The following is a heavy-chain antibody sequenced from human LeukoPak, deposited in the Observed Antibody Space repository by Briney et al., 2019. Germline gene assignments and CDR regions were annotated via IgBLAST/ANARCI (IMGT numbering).Heavy chain of an antibody. J-gene: IGHJ4*02. V-gene: IGHV4-31*03. CDR1: GGSISSGAYY. CDR3: ARVTFSGMFLDY. CDR2: IYYSGIT. D-gene: IGHD3-10*02. Sequence: PQTLSLTCIVSGGSISSGAYYWSWIRQHPGKGLEWIGYIYYSGITYYNPSLTSRVTISVDTSKNQFSLKLSSVTAADTAVYYCARVTFSGMFLDYWGQGTLVTVSS.